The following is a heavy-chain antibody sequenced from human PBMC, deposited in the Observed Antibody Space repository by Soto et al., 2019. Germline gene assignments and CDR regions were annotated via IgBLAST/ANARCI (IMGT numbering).Heavy chain of an antibody. CDR1: GGTFSSYA. V-gene: IGHV1-69*13. D-gene: IGHD3-3*01. Sequence: GASVKVSCKASGGTFSSYAISWVRQAPGQGLEWMGGIIPIFGTANYAQKFQGRVTITADESTSTAYMELSSLRSEDTAVYYGARNNFGVVIGPFGYWGQGTLVTV. J-gene: IGHJ4*02. CDR3: ARNNFGVVIGPFGY. CDR2: IIPIFGTA.